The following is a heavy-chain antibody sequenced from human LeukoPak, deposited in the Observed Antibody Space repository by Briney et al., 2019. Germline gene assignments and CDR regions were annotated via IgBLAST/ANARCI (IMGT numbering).Heavy chain of an antibody. D-gene: IGHD6-13*01. J-gene: IGHJ4*02. CDR2: IKQDGSEK. CDR1: GFTFSSYA. CDR3: ARDGLAVAGDY. V-gene: IGHV3-7*01. Sequence: GGSLRLSCAASGFTFSSYAMSWVRQAPGKGLEWVANIKQDGSEKYYVDSVKGRFTISRDNAKNSLYLQMNSLRAEDTAVYYCARDGLAVAGDYWGQGTLVTVSS.